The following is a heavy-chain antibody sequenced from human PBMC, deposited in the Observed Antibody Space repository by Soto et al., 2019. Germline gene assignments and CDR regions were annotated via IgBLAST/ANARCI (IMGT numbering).Heavy chain of an antibody. J-gene: IGHJ6*02. CDR2: IRSKAYGGTT. D-gene: IGHD3-22*01. CDR1: GFIFSEYT. CDR3: SRTDYYDRSGSYSGMDV. Sequence: PGGSLRLSCTASGFIFSEYTVTWVRQAPGKGLEWVGFIRSKAYGGTTEYAASVKGRFTISRDDSKSIAYLQMNSLKIEDTAMYFCSRTDYYDRSGSYSGMDVWGQGTTVTV. V-gene: IGHV3-49*04.